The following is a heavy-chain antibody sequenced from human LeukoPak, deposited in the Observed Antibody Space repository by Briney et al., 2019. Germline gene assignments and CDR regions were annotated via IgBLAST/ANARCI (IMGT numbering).Heavy chain of an antibody. D-gene: IGHD1-26*01. Sequence: GGSLRLSCAASGFTFSNYWMSWVRQAPGKGLEWVSAISGSGGSTYYADSVKGRFTISRDNSKNTLYLQMNSLRAEDTAVYYCAKLKVGAMGYWGQGTLVTVSS. CDR3: AKLKVGAMGY. CDR1: GFTFSNYW. CDR2: ISGSGGST. V-gene: IGHV3-23*01. J-gene: IGHJ4*02.